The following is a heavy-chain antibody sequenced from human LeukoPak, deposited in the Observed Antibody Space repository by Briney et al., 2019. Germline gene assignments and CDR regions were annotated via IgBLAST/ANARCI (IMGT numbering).Heavy chain of an antibody. D-gene: IGHD4-17*01. V-gene: IGHV3-48*02. J-gene: IGHJ4*02. CDR1: GFTFSSHS. CDR2: ISSSSSTI. Sequence: GGSLRLSCAASGFTFSSHSMNWVRQAPGKGLEWVSYISSSSSTIYYADSVKGRFTISRDNAKNSLYLQMNSLRDEDTAVYYCARHSTTVTLDFDYWGQGTLVTVSS. CDR3: ARHSTTVTLDFDY.